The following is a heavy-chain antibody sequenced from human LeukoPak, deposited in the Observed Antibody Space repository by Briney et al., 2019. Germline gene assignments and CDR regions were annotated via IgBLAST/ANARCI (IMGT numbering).Heavy chain of an antibody. Sequence: GRSLRLSCAASGFTFSSYAMHWVRQAPGKGLEWVAVISYDGSNKYYADSVKGRFTISRDNSKNTLYLQMNSLRAEDTAVYYCARDHDDFWSGLFDPWGQGTLVTVSS. CDR2: ISYDGSNK. CDR1: GFTFSSYA. D-gene: IGHD3-3*01. CDR3: ARDHDDFWSGLFDP. V-gene: IGHV3-30*04. J-gene: IGHJ5*02.